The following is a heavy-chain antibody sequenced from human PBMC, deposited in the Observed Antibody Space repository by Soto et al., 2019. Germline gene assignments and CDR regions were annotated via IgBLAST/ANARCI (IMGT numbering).Heavy chain of an antibody. J-gene: IGHJ4*02. CDR1: GFSVSRNY. D-gene: IGHD4-17*01. CDR2: VYSGGAT. Sequence: QWVETGGGLIQPGTSLTLSCAASGFSVSRNYMNWVRQAPGKGLEWVSFVYSGGATFYADSVKGRFILSRDDSQNTMYLQMINLRAEDTTVYYCAIVPVRLWGRGTLVTVAS. CDR3: AIVPVRL. V-gene: IGHV3-53*02.